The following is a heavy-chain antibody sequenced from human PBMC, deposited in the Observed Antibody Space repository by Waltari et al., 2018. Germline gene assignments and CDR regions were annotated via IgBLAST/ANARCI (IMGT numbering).Heavy chain of an antibody. CDR1: TGSFSNYF. V-gene: IGHV4-34*02. CDR2: VDPRGST. J-gene: IGHJ2*01. CDR3: ARGVVVPAAAMRYFDL. Sequence: QVHLQQWGAGLLKPSETLSLTCPVSTGSFSNYFWTWIRHPPGQGLELIGEVDPRGSTNYNPSLRSRATMSVDTSKNQFSLKLNSLTAADTAIYYCARGVVVPAAAMRYFDLWGRGTLVTVS. D-gene: IGHD2-2*01.